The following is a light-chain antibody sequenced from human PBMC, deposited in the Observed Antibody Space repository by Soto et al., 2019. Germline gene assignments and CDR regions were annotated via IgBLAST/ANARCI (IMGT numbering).Light chain of an antibody. CDR3: QQSYSTPRT. V-gene: IGKV1-39*01. Sequence: DIQLTQSPSSLSASVGDRVTVTYRASQSINSYLNWYQQEPGKAPKLLIYAASSLQSGVPSRFSGSGSGTDFTLTISSLQPEDFATYYCQQSYSTPRTFGQGTRVGIK. J-gene: IGKJ1*01. CDR1: QSINSY. CDR2: AAS.